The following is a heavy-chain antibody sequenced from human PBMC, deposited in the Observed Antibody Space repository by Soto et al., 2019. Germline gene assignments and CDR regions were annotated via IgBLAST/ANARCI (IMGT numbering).Heavy chain of an antibody. Sequence: GGSLRLSCAASGFSFSDYSMHWVRLPPGKGLEWVSRITNDETSTVYITYADSVKGRFTVSRDNGKNTVFLQMNSLRAEDTAVYFCARDPGHSNMILDHWGQGSLVTVSS. V-gene: IGHV3-74*01. CDR3: ARDPGHSNMILDH. CDR2: ITNDETST. CDR1: GFSFSDYS. D-gene: IGHD3-16*01. J-gene: IGHJ4*02.